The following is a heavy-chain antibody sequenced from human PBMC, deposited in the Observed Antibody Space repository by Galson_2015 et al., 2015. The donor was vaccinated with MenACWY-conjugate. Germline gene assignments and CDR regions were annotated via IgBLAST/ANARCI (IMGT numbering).Heavy chain of an antibody. D-gene: IGHD4-17*01. CDR1: GGTFSSYA. J-gene: IGHJ4*02. CDR2: IIPIFGTA. Sequence: SVKVSCKASGGTFSSYAISWVRQAPGQGLEWMGGIIPIFGTANYAQKFQGRVTITADESTSTAYMELSSLRSEDTAVYYCARYGDYVRRYFDYWGQGTLVTVSS. V-gene: IGHV1-69*13. CDR3: ARYGDYVRRYFDY.